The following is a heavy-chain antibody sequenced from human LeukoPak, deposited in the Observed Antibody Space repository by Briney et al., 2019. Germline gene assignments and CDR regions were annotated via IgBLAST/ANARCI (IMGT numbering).Heavy chain of an antibody. CDR2: ISAYNGNT. D-gene: IGHD4-23*01. CDR3: ARDLQSTVVPGGALDY. J-gene: IGHJ4*02. CDR1: GYTFTSYG. V-gene: IGHV1-18*01. Sequence: GASVKASCKASGYTFTSYGISWVRQAPGQGLEWMGWISAYNGNTNYAQKLQGRVTMTTDTSTSTAYMELRSLRSDDTAVYYCARDLQSTVVPGGALDYWGQGTLVTVSS.